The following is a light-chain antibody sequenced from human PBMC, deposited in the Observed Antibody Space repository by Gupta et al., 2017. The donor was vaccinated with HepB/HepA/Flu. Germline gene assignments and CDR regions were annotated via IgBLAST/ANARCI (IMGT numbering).Light chain of an antibody. CDR3: SSFTYTMTLVV. CDR1: RSNVGDYKS. J-gene: IGLJ2*01. CDR2: NVS. Sequence: QSALTQPASVSGSPGQSITISCTATRSNVGDYKSVSWYQQHPGKAPKLLISNVSNRPSGFSNRFSGSKSGNTASLTISGLQAEDEADYYCSSFTYTMTLVVFGGGTKVTVL. V-gene: IGLV2-14*01.